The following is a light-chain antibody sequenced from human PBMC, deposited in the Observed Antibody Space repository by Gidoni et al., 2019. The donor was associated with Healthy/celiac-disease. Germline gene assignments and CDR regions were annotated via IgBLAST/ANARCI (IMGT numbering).Light chain of an antibody. CDR2: GAS. J-gene: IGKJ1*01. CDR1: QSVSRN. CDR3: QQYNDWPRT. Sequence: EIVMKQSPVTLSVSPGERATLSCRASQSVSRNLAWYQQKPGQAPRLLIYGASTRATGIPARFSGSGSGPEFTLTISSLQSEDFAVYYCQQYNDWPRTFGQGTKVEVQ. V-gene: IGKV3-15*01.